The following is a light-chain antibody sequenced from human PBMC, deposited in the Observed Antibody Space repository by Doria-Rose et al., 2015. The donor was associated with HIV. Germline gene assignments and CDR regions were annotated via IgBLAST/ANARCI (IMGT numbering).Light chain of an antibody. CDR2: DGS. V-gene: IGKV3-20*01. CDR3: HQYGTSWT. CDR1: QSFSSTY. Sequence: TQSPGTLSLSPGERATLSCRASQSFSSTYLAWYQQKTGQAPSLLIYDGSTRATGIPDRFSASGSGTDFTLTINRLEPEDFALYYCHQYGTSWTFGQGTKAEI. J-gene: IGKJ1*01.